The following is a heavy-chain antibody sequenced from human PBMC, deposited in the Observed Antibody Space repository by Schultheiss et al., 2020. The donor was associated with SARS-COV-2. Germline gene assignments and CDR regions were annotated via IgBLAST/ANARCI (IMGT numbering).Heavy chain of an antibody. D-gene: IGHD1-26*01. CDR2: ISYDGSNK. CDR1: GFSFSDYH. V-gene: IGHV3-30*03. CDR3: ARGVGATSQIDY. Sequence: GESLKISCAASGFSFSDYHMSWIRQAPGKGLEWVAVISYDGSNKYYADSVKGRFTISRDNSKNTLYLQMNSLRAEDTAVYYCARGVGATSQIDYWGQGTLVTVSS. J-gene: IGHJ4*02.